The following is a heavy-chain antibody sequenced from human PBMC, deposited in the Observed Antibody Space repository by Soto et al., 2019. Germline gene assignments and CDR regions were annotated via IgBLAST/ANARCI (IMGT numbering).Heavy chain of an antibody. CDR3: AILDSSTWYTGYYFDY. CDR1: GFSFSSYA. J-gene: IGHJ4*02. Sequence: EVQLLESGGGLVQPGGSLRLSCAASGFSFSSYAMNWVRQAPGKGLECVSAFSDGGSNTYYTDSVKGRFTISRDNSKNTVFLQMNSVRAEDTAVYYCAILDSSTWYTGYYFDYWGQGTLVTVSS. V-gene: IGHV3-23*01. CDR2: FSDGGSNT. D-gene: IGHD6-13*01.